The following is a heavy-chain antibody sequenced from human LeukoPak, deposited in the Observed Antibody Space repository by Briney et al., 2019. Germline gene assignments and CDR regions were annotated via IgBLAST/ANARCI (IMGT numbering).Heavy chain of an antibody. CDR2: IYYSGST. D-gene: IGHD2/OR15-2a*01. Sequence: PSETLSLTCAVSGYSLSSGYYWGWIRQPPGKGLEWIGNIYYSGSTYYNPSLKSRVTISVDTSKNQFSLKLSSVTAADTAVYFCARHRRLSYFDYWGQGTLVTVSS. CDR3: ARHRRLSYFDY. CDR1: GYSLSSGYY. V-gene: IGHV4-38-2*01. J-gene: IGHJ4*02.